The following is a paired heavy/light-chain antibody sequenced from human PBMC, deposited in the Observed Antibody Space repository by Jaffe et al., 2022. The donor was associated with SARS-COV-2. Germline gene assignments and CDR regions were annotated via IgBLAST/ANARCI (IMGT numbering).Light chain of an antibody. CDR1: SLRSYY. CDR2: GKN. Sequence: SSELTQDPAVSVALGQTVRITCQGDSLRSYYASWYQQKPGQAPVLVIYGKNNRPSGIPDRFSGSSSGNTASLTITGAQAEDEADYYCNSRDSSGNHIRVFGGGTKLTVL. CDR3: NSRDSSGNHIRV. J-gene: IGLJ3*02. V-gene: IGLV3-19*01.
Heavy chain of an antibody. CDR1: GFTFSSYA. D-gene: IGHD6-19*01. Sequence: EVQLLESGGGLVQPGGSLRLSCAASGFTFSSYAMSWVRQAPGKGLEWVSAISGSGGSTYYADSVKGRFTISRDNSKNTLYLQMNSLRAEDTAVYYCAKDVGESSGWFNYYYGMDVWGQGTTVTVSS. J-gene: IGHJ6*02. CDR3: AKDVGESSGWFNYYYGMDV. V-gene: IGHV3-23*01. CDR2: ISGSGGST.